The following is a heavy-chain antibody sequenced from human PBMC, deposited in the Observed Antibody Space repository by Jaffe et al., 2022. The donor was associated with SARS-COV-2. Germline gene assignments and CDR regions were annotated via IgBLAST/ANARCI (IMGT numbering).Heavy chain of an antibody. CDR2: IYTSGST. V-gene: IGHV4-61*02. CDR1: GGSISSGSYY. J-gene: IGHJ6*02. CDR3: ARDEGYSSGWYGGRSHGMDV. Sequence: QVQLQESGPGLVKPSQTLSLTCTVSGGSISSGSYYWSWIRQPAGKGLEWIGRIYTSGSTNYNPSLKSRVTISVDTSKNQFSLKLSSVTAADTAVYYCARDEGYSSGWYGGRSHGMDVWGQGTTVTVSS. D-gene: IGHD6-19*01.